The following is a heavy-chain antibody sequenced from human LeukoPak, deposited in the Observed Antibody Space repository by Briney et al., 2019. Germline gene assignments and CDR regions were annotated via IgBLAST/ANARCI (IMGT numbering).Heavy chain of an antibody. J-gene: IGHJ6*02. Sequence: GGSLRLSCAASGFTFSSYSMNWVRQAPGKGLEWVSSISSSSSYIYYADSVKGRFTISRDNAKNSLYLQMNSLRAEDTAVYYCARDVEGSGSYYTDYYYGMDVWGQGTTVTVSS. CDR3: ARDVEGSGSYYTDYYYGMDV. D-gene: IGHD3-10*01. CDR1: GFTFSSYS. CDR2: ISSSSSYI. V-gene: IGHV3-21*01.